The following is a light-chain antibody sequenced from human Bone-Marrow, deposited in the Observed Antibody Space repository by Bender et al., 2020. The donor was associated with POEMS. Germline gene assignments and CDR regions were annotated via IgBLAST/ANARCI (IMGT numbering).Light chain of an antibody. CDR2: EVT. CDR1: SSDVGGYNY. V-gene: IGLV2-14*01. J-gene: IGLJ2*01. Sequence: QSALTQPASVSGSPGQSITISCTGTSSDVGGYNYVSWYQQHPGKAPKLMIYEVTKRPSGVSDRFSGSKSGNTASLTISGLQAEDEADYSCCSYANRSLVFGGGTQLTVL. CDR3: CSYANRSLV.